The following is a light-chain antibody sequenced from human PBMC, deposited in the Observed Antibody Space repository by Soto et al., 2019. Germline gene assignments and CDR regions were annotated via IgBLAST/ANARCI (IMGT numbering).Light chain of an antibody. CDR3: AAWDGSLNGYV. CDR1: SSNIGSNP. CDR2: SNN. J-gene: IGLJ1*01. Sequence: QLVLTQPPSASGTPGQRVTISCSGSSSNIGSNPVNWYQQLPGTAPKLLIYSNNQRPSGVPDRFSGSKSGTSASLAISGLQSEDEADYYCAAWDGSLNGYVFGTGTKLTVL. V-gene: IGLV1-44*01.